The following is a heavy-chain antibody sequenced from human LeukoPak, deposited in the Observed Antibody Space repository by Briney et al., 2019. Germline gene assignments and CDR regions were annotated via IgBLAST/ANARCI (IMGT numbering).Heavy chain of an antibody. D-gene: IGHD6-19*01. CDR3: AKDWVRSAGMMVGY. Sequence: GGSLRLSCAASGFTFTTYGMHWVRQAPGKGLEWVAFIQNDEIDKFYADSVKGRFTISRDNSKNTLFLQMNSLRAEDTAVYYCAKDWVRSAGMMVGYWGQGTLVTVSS. CDR2: IQNDEIDK. CDR1: GFTFTTYG. J-gene: IGHJ4*02. V-gene: IGHV3-30*02.